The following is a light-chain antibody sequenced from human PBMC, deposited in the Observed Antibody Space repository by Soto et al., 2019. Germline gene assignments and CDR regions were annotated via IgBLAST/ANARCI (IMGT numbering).Light chain of an antibody. J-gene: IGKJ1*01. V-gene: IGKV4-1*01. CDR1: QSVLYSSNNKNY. CDR2: DAS. CDR3: QQSYNTPQT. Sequence: DILLTQSPDSLAVSLGERATINCKSSQSVLYSSNNKNYLAWYRQKSGAAPELLIYDASTLQSGVPSRFRGGGSGTDFTLTISSLQLEDFATYYCQQSYNTPQTFGQGTKVDIK.